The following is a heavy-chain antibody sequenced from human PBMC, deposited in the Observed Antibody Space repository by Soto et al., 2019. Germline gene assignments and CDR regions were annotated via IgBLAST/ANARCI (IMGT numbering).Heavy chain of an antibody. D-gene: IGHD3-22*01. CDR3: ARGSELGHSSGYYWYLQDY. V-gene: IGHV4-59*01. J-gene: IGHJ4*02. CDR1: GCSISSYY. CDR2: IYYSGST. Sequence: SETLSLTCTVSGCSISSYYWSWIRQPPGKGLEWIGYIYYSGSTNYNPSLKSRVTISVDTSKNQFSLKLSSVTAADTAVYYCARGSELGHSSGYYWYLQDYWGQGTLVTVSS.